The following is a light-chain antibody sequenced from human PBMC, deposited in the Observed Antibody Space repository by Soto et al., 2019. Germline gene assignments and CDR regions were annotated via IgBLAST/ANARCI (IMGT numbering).Light chain of an antibody. J-gene: IGKJ1*01. CDR3: QQYNKWPRT. Sequence: EIVMTQSPATLSVSPGERATLSCRASESVSGNLAWYQQTPGQAPRLLILGASTRAIGIPARFRGSGSGTQFTLTITSLQSEDFAVYYCQQYNKWPRTFGQGTKV. CDR2: GAS. V-gene: IGKV3-15*01. CDR1: ESVSGN.